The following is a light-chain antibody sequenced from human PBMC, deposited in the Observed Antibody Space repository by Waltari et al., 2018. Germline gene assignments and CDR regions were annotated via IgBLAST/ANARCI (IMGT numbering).Light chain of an antibody. CDR1: TLRRYY. CDR2: GPG. Sequence: SSDLTQDPSVSVALGQTVRITCQGYTLRRYYASWYQQRPGQAPVLVLYGPGNRPSGIPDRFSGSTSGNTASLTITGAQAEDEADYYCHSRETFSTRLFGGGTRLTV. V-gene: IGLV3-19*01. CDR3: HSRETFSTRL. J-gene: IGLJ2*01.